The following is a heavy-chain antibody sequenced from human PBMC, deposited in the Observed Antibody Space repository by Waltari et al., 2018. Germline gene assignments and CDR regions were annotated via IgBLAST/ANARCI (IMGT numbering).Heavy chain of an antibody. J-gene: IGHJ4*02. CDR2: IYSGGST. Sequence: EVQLVESGGGLIQPGGSLRLSCAASGFTVSSNYMSWVRQAPGKGLEWVSVIYSGGSTYYADSVKGRFTISRDNSKNTLYLQMNSLRAEDTAVYYCARAKFALPYYYDSSGYYDYWGQGTLVTVSS. V-gene: IGHV3-53*01. D-gene: IGHD3-22*01. CDR3: ARAKFALPYYYDSSGYYDY. CDR1: GFTVSSNY.